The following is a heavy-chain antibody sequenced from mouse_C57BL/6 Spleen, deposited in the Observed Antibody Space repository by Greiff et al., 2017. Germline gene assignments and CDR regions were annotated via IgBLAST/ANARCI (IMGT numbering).Heavy chain of an antibody. D-gene: IGHD1-1*02. Sequence: QVQLKESGAELVKPGASVKLSCKASGYTFPEYTIHWVKQRSGQGLAWIGWFYPGSGSIKYNEKFKDKAPLTADKSSSTVYMELSRLTSEDSAVYFCARHEAAMGRGYFDYWGQGTTLTVSS. CDR3: ARHEAAMGRGYFDY. CDR2: FYPGSGSI. J-gene: IGHJ2*01. V-gene: IGHV1-62-2*01. CDR1: GYTFPEYT.